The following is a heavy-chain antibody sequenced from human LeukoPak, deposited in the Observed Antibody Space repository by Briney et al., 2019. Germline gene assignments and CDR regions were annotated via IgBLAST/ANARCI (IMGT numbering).Heavy chain of an antibody. CDR3: AKGDIVVVPAAISAFDI. D-gene: IGHD2-2*02. Sequence: PGGSLRLSCTASTFTFSDYYMSWIRQAPGKGLEWVAFIRYDGSNKYYADSVKGRFTISRDNSKNTLYLQMNSLRAEDTAVYYCAKGDIVVVPAAISAFDIWGQGTMVTVSS. V-gene: IGHV3-30*02. CDR1: TFTFSDYY. J-gene: IGHJ3*02. CDR2: IRYDGSNK.